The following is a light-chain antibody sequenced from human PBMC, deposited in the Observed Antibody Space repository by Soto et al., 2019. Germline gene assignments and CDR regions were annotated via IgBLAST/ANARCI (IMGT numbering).Light chain of an antibody. J-gene: IGLJ1*01. Sequence: QSALTQPASVSGSPGQSITISCTGTSGDIGSYNRVSWYQQHPGKTPKLIIYEVTDRPSGGANRFSGSKSGNTASLTISGLQAEDEAEYYCSSDTNNNMRACVFGTGTKLTVL. V-gene: IGLV2-14*01. CDR3: SSDTNNNMRACV. CDR2: EVT. CDR1: SGDIGSYNR.